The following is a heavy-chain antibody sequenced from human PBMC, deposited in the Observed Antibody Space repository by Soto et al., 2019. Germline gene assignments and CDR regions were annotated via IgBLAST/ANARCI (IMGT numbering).Heavy chain of an antibody. J-gene: IGHJ4*02. CDR3: AKLRDFVVLPAGILDY. Sequence: TGGSLRLSCAASGFTFSTYAMTWVRQAPGKGLEWVSVISGGGDTTYYTPSVKGRFTISRDDFRNTLYLQMNSLRTEDTAIYYCAKLRDFVVLPAGILDYWGPGTLVTVS. D-gene: IGHD2-8*01. V-gene: IGHV3-23*01. CDR2: ISGGGDTT. CDR1: GFTFSTYA.